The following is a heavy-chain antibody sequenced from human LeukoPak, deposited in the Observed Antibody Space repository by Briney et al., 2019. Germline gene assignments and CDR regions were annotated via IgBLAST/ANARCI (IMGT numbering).Heavy chain of an antibody. V-gene: IGHV4-39*01. CDR3: AELGITMIGGV. CDR1: GVSISSSYSY. Sequence: PSETLSLTCTVSGVSISSSYSYWGWIRQPPGMGLEWIGSIYYTGNTYYSASLKSQVSISIDTSKNQFSLKLTSVTAADTAVYYCAELGITMIGGVWGKGTTVTISS. D-gene: IGHD3-10*02. CDR2: IYYTGNT. J-gene: IGHJ6*04.